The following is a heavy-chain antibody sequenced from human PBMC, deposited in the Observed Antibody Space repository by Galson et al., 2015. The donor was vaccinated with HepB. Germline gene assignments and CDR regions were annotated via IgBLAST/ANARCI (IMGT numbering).Heavy chain of an antibody. CDR3: ARAVTMVRELDY. J-gene: IGHJ4*02. D-gene: IGHD3-10*01. CDR2: ISYDGSNK. V-gene: IGHV3-30*04. Sequence: SLRLSCAASGFTFSSYAMHWVRQAPGKGLEWVAFISYDGSNKYYADSVKGRFTISRDNSDNTLYLQMNSLRPEDTAVYCCARAVTMVRELDYWGQGTLVTVSS. CDR1: GFTFSSYA.